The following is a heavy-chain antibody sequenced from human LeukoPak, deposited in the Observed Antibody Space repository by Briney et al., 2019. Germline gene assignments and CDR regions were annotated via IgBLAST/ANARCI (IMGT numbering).Heavy chain of an antibody. CDR3: ARPYTSQYYYYYMDV. J-gene: IGHJ6*03. CDR1: GGYISSSSYY. V-gene: IGHV4-39*01. Sequence: PSETLSLNCTVSGGYISSSSYYWGWIRQPPGKGLEWIGSIYYSGITYYNPSLKSRVTIPVDTSKHHLSPKLSSVTAADTAVYYCARPYTSQYYYYYMDVWGKGTTVTVSS. D-gene: IGHD6-13*01. CDR2: IYYSGIT.